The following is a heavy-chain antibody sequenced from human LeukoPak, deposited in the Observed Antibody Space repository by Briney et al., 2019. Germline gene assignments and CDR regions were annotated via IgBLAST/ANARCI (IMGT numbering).Heavy chain of an antibody. CDR2: ISSSSSYI. D-gene: IGHD3-10*01. J-gene: IGHJ3*02. V-gene: IGHV3-21*01. Sequence: GRSLRLSCAASGFTFSSYEMNWVRQAPGKGLEWVSSISSSSSYIYYADSVKGRFTISRDNAKTSLYLQMNSLRAEDTAVYYCARVNLYGSGGDAFDIWGQGTMVTVSS. CDR1: GFTFSSYE. CDR3: ARVNLYGSGGDAFDI.